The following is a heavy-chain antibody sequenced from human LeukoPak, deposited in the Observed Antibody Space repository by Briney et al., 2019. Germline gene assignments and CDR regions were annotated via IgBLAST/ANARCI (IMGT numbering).Heavy chain of an antibody. CDR1: GFSLSTSGVG. CDR3: AHYGDYRFMWYFDY. J-gene: IGHJ4*02. CDR2: IYWDDDK. Sequence: SGPTLVKPTQTLTLTCTFSGFSLSTSGVGVGWIRQPPGKALEWLALIYWDDDKRYSPSLKSRLTFTKDTSKNQVVLTMTNMDPVDTATYYCAHYGDYRFMWYFDYWGQGTLVTVSS. D-gene: IGHD4-17*01. V-gene: IGHV2-5*02.